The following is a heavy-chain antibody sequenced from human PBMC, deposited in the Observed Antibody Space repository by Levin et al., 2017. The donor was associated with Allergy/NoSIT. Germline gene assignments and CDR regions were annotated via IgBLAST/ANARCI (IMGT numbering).Heavy chain of an antibody. D-gene: IGHD5-12*01. Sequence: PGGSLRLSCAASGFTFSSYEMNWVRQAPGKGLEWVSYISSSGSTIYYADSVKGRFTISRDNAKNSLYLQMNSLRAEDTAVYYCARGLSGYDSTFDYWGQGTLVTVSS. CDR2: ISSSGSTI. V-gene: IGHV3-48*03. CDR1: GFTFSSYE. J-gene: IGHJ4*02. CDR3: ARGLSGYDSTFDY.